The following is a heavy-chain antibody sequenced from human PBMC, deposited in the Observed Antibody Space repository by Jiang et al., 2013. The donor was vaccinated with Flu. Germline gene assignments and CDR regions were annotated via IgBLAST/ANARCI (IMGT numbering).Heavy chain of an antibody. Sequence: PGASVKVSCKASGFTFTSFGISWVRQAPGQGLEWMGWISGYDGHTNYAQKFQGRLTMTTDKSTSTAYMELRSLKSDDTAVYSCARDSGTYALDAFDMWGQGTMVIVSS. CDR3: ARDSGTYALDAFDM. CDR1: GFTFTSFG. J-gene: IGHJ3*02. CDR2: ISGYDGHT. V-gene: IGHV1-18*01. D-gene: IGHD1-26*01.